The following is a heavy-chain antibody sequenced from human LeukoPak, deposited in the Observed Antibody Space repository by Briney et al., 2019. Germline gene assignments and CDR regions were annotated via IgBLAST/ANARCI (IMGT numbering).Heavy chain of an antibody. CDR3: ARGCGGSTTCYIIDY. V-gene: IGHV3-33*01. CDR1: GFTFSSHG. D-gene: IGHD2-2*01. Sequence: PGGSLRLSCAASGFTFSSHGMHWVRQAPGKGLEWLAVIRSDGADNYGVDSVKGRFIISRDNSKNTLYLQMSSLRAEDTAFYYCARGCGGSTTCYIIDYWGQGTLVTVSS. J-gene: IGHJ4*02. CDR2: IRSDGADN.